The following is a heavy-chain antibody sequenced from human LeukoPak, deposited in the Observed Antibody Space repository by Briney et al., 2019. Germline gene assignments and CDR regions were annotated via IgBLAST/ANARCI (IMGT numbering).Heavy chain of an antibody. Sequence: GGSLRLSCAASGFTLSSYWMSWVRQAPGKGLEWVANIKQDGSDKYYVDSVKGRFTISRDNAKNSLYLQMNSLRADDTAVYYCARDRRSLVVPAAGTFDSWGRGTLVTVSS. CDR3: ARDRRSLVVPAAGTFDS. V-gene: IGHV3-7*01. CDR2: IKQDGSDK. CDR1: GFTLSSYW. J-gene: IGHJ4*02. D-gene: IGHD2-2*01.